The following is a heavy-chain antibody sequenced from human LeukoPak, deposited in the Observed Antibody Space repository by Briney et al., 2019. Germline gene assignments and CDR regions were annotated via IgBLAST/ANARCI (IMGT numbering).Heavy chain of an antibody. Sequence: GGSLRLSCAASGFTFSSYAMHWVRQAPGKGLEWVAVISYDGSNKYYADSVKGRFTISRDNSKNKLYLQMNSLRAEDTAVYYCARVDFQHWGQGTLVTVSS. CDR2: ISYDGSNK. CDR3: ARVDFQH. V-gene: IGHV3-30*04. J-gene: IGHJ1*01. CDR1: GFTFSSYA.